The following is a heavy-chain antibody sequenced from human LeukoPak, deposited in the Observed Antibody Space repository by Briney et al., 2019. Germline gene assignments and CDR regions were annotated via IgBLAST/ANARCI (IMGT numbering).Heavy chain of an antibody. CDR1: GFTFSSYA. CDR3: ARGAYYYGFYYFDY. Sequence: GGSLRLSCAASGFTFSSYAMSWVRQALGKGLEWVSAISGSGGSTYYADSVKGRFTISRDNSKNTLYLQMNSLRAEDTAVYYCARGAYYYGFYYFDYWGQGTLVTVSS. V-gene: IGHV3-23*01. CDR2: ISGSGGST. J-gene: IGHJ4*02. D-gene: IGHD3-10*01.